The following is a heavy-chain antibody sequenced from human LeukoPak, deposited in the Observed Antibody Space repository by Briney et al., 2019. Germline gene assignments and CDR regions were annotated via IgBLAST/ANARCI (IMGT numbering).Heavy chain of an antibody. D-gene: IGHD3-3*01. CDR3: AKVPDYDFWNEISSSFDY. J-gene: IGHJ4*02. CDR1: GFTYGNYA. CDR2: INGYGSNT. V-gene: IGHV3-23*01. Sequence: GGSLRLSCAVSGFTYGNYAMSWVRQAPGKGLEWVSTINGYGSNTYYADSVKGRFSISRDNSNNTLSLQMNSLRAEDTAVYYCAKVPDYDFWNEISSSFDYWGQGTLVTVSP.